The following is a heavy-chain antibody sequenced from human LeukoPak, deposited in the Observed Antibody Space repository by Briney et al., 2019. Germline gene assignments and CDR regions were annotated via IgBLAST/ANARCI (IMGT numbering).Heavy chain of an antibody. CDR1: GHTLSDLT. Sequence: ASVKVSCKVSGHTLSDLTMHWVRQAPGKRIEWMGGFDPGNGEIIYAQKFQGRVTMTEDASTDTAFMELSSLKSEDTAVYYCASGGLYDLPPYWGQATLVTVSS. J-gene: IGHJ4*02. CDR2: FDPGNGEI. D-gene: IGHD3-3*01. CDR3: ASGGLYDLPPY. V-gene: IGHV1-24*01.